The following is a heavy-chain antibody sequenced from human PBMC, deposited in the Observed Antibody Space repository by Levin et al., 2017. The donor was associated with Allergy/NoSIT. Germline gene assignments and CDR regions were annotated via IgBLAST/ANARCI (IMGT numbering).Heavy chain of an antibody. Sequence: GESLKISCAASGFTFSSYGMHWVRQAPGKGLEWVAVISYDGSNKYYADSVKGRFTISRDNSKNTLYLQMNSLRAEDTAVYYCAKRGLYSGYDPTRDYWGQGTLVTVSS. V-gene: IGHV3-30*18. CDR2: ISYDGSNK. D-gene: IGHD5-12*01. CDR1: GFTFSSYG. J-gene: IGHJ4*02. CDR3: AKRGLYSGYDPTRDY.